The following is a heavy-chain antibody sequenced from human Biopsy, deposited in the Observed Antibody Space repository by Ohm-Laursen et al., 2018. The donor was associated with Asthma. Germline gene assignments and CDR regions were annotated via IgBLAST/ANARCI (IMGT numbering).Heavy chain of an antibody. D-gene: IGHD2-15*01. Sequence: SLSLSCAASGFTFSDYAMHWVRQAPGQGLEWVAVISFDGTHKYYADSVKGRFTISRDNSKNTLDLQMNSLSAEDSAVYYCARVDGVVEPGTRMGGMDVWGQGTTVTVSS. J-gene: IGHJ6*02. CDR2: ISFDGTHK. V-gene: IGHV3-30*04. CDR1: GFTFSDYA. CDR3: ARVDGVVEPGTRMGGMDV.